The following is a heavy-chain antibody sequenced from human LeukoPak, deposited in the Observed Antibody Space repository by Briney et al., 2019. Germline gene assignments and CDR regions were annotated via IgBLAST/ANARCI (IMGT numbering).Heavy chain of an antibody. CDR2: ISGSGGST. D-gene: IGHD2-2*01. V-gene: IGHV3-23*01. CDR3: ARDSSLFIYKWFEP. CDR1: GFTFSNFA. J-gene: IGHJ5*02. Sequence: GGSLRLSCAASGFTFSNFAMSWLRQTPGKGLEWVASISGSGGSTYYADSVNGRFIISRDNSRGTLFLYMDSLRAEDTAFYYCARDSSLFIYKWFEPWGQGTLVSVSS.